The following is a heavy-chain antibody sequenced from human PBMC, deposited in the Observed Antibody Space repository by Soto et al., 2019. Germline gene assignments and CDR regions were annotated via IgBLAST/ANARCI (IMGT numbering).Heavy chain of an antibody. V-gene: IGHV3-74*01. Sequence: EVQLVESGGGLVQPGGSLRLSCAASGFTFTSYWMHWVRQAPGKGLVWVSRVNRDGSSTSYADSVRGRFTISRDNAENTLSLQMNSLSAEDTAVYYCARGPPDYPNNAYVGDYWGQGTLVTVSS. J-gene: IGHJ4*02. CDR3: ARGPPDYPNNAYVGDY. CDR2: VNRDGSST. CDR1: GFTFTSYW. D-gene: IGHD3-16*01.